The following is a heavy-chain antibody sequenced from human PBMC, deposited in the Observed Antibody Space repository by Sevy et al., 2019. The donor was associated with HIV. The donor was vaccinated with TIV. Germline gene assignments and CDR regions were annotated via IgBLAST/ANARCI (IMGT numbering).Heavy chain of an antibody. Sequence: GGSLRLSCAASGFTFSSYAMSWVRQAPGKGLEWVSAISGSGGSSYCADSVKGRFTISRDNSKNTLYLQMNSLRAEDTAVYYCARSNYYDSSGYKYYFDYWGQGTLVTVSS. J-gene: IGHJ4*02. CDR2: ISGSGGSS. CDR3: ARSNYYDSSGYKYYFDY. D-gene: IGHD3-22*01. CDR1: GFTFSSYA. V-gene: IGHV3-23*01.